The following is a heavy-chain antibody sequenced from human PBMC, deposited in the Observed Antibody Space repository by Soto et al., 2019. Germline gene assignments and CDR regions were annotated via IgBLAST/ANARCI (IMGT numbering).Heavy chain of an antibody. CDR1: GVYISNYY. CDR2: IYYSGST. Sequence: SETLSLSYNVSGVYISNYYWTWSRQPPGKGLEWIGYIYYSGSTNYNPSLKSRVTISADTSKNQFSLNLRSVSAADTAVYYCARGPVPTAIFYYYYMDVWGKGTTVTVS. CDR3: ARGPVPTAIFYYYYMDV. J-gene: IGHJ6*03. D-gene: IGHD2-2*01. V-gene: IGHV4-59*01.